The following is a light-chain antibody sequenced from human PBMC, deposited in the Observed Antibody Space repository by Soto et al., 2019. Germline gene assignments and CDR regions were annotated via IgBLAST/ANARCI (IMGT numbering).Light chain of an antibody. CDR2: GVF. V-gene: IGLV2-14*01. J-gene: IGLJ1*01. CDR3: NSYTTSSTFV. CDR1: SSDVGGFNY. Sequence: QSALTQPASVSGSPGQSITISCTGTSSDVGGFNYVSWYQQHPGKAPKLVIYGVFNRPSGVSNRFSGSRSGNTASLTISGXQAEDEAEYYCNSYTTSSTFVFGTGTKLTVL.